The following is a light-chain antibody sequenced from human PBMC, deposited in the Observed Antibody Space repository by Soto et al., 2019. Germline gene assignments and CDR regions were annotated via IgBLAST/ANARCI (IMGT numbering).Light chain of an antibody. V-gene: IGKV1-17*01. CDR3: LQHNDYPWT. CDR1: QNIGTS. Sequence: GDRVTITCRASQNIGTSLAWYQQTPGKAPKRLIYDTSSLQSGVPSRFSGSGSGTEFTLTISSLQPEDSATYYCLQHNDYPWTFGQGTKVDIK. CDR2: DTS. J-gene: IGKJ1*01.